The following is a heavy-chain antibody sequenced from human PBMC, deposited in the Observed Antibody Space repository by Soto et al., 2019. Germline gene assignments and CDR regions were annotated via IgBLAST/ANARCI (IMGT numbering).Heavy chain of an antibody. J-gene: IGHJ5*02. Sequence: SVKVSWKASGGTFSSYAISWVRQAPGQGLEWMGGIIPIFGTANYAQKFQGRVTITADESTSTAYMELSSLRSEDTAVYYCARDQNEHIVVVTAPNWFDPWGQGTLVTVSS. V-gene: IGHV1-69*13. CDR1: GGTFSSYA. D-gene: IGHD2-21*02. CDR3: ARDQNEHIVVVTAPNWFDP. CDR2: IIPIFGTA.